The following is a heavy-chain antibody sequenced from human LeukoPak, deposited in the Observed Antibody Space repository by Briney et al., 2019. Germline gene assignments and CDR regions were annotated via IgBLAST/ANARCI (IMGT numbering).Heavy chain of an antibody. CDR2: IYSDNT. CDR3: ARRAGAYSHPYDY. CDR1: EFTFNNYW. V-gene: IGHV3-53*01. D-gene: IGHD4/OR15-4a*01. Sequence: GGSLRLSCAASEFTFNNYWMSWVRQAPGKGLEWVSFIYSDNTHYSDSVKGRFTISRDNPKNTLYLQMNSLRAEDTAVYYCARRAGAYSHPYDYWGQGTLVTVSS. J-gene: IGHJ4*02.